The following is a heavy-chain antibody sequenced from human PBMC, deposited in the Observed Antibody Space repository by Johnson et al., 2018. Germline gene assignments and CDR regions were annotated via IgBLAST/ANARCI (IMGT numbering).Heavy chain of an antibody. D-gene: IGHD3-10*01. CDR2: ISGSSSAI. CDR1: GFTFSSYT. J-gene: IGHJ1*01. V-gene: IGHV3-21*01. Sequence: VQLGESGGGLVKPGGSLRLSCTASGFTFSSYTVNWVRQAPGKGLEWVSSISGSSSAIFDADSVKGRFTISRDNAENSVYLQMTSLRAEDTAVYYCARKGFDDSQRGNYFPYWGRGTLVTVSS. CDR3: ARKGFDDSQRGNYFPY.